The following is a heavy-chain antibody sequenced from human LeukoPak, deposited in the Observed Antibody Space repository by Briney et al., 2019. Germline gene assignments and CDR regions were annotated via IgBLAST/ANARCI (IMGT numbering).Heavy chain of an antibody. D-gene: IGHD5-12*01. Sequence: EASVTVSCKASGYTFTSYYMHWVRQAPGQGLEWMGIINPSGGSTSYAQKFQGRVTMTRDTSTSTVYMELSSLRSEDTAVYYCARDGSNVKDIVATDIDYWGQGTLVTVSS. CDR2: INPSGGST. CDR1: GYTFTSYY. CDR3: ARDGSNVKDIVATDIDY. J-gene: IGHJ4*02. V-gene: IGHV1-46*01.